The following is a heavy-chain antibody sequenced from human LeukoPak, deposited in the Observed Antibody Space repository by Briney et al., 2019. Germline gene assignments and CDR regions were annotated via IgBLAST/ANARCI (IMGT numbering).Heavy chain of an antibody. CDR3: AVVGYDSSGYYWFDP. CDR2: IYHSGST. J-gene: IGHJ5*02. D-gene: IGHD3-22*01. Sequence: SETLSLACAVSGYSISSGYYWGWIQQPPGKGLEWIGSIYHSGSTYYNPSLKSRVTISVDTSKNQFSLKLSSVTAADTAVYYCAVVGYDSSGYYWFDPWGQGTLVTVSS. CDR1: GYSISSGYY. V-gene: IGHV4-38-2*01.